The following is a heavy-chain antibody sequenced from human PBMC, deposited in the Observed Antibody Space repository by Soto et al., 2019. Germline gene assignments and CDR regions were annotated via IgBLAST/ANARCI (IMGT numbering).Heavy chain of an antibody. CDR2: ISWNSGSI. V-gene: IGHV3-9*01. J-gene: IGHJ4*02. Sequence: EVQLVESGGGLVQPGRSLRLSCAASGFRFEDYAMHWVRQAPWKGLEWVSGISWNSGSIGYADSVKGRFTISRDNAKNPLYLQMNSLRPEDTALYYCAKAYSGSGGPFDYWGQGILVTVSS. CDR1: GFRFEDYA. CDR3: AKAYSGSGGPFDY. D-gene: IGHD6-6*01.